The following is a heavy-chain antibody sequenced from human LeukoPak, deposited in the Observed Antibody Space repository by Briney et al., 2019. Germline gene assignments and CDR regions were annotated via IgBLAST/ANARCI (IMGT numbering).Heavy chain of an antibody. CDR1: GFTFSSYE. Sequence: GGSLRLSCAASGFTFSSYEMNWVRQAPGKGLERVSYISSSSNTMYYADSVKGRFTISRDNAKNSLYLQMNSLRDEDTAVYYCARAFDYWGQGTLVAVSS. J-gene: IGHJ4*02. CDR3: ARAFDY. V-gene: IGHV3-48*03. CDR2: ISSSSNTM.